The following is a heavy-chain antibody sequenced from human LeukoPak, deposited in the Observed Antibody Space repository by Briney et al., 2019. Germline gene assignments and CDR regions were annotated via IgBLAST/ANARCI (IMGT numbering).Heavy chain of an antibody. Sequence: PGGSLRLSCAASGFTFSSYAMHWVRQAPGKGLEWVAVISYAGNNKYYADSVKGRFTISRDNSKNTLFLQMNSLRPEDTAVYYCSRGQHRVTYLDDGFDVWGQGTMVTVSS. D-gene: IGHD4-11*01. V-gene: IGHV3-30*04. CDR2: ISYAGNNK. CDR3: SRGQHRVTYLDDGFDV. J-gene: IGHJ3*01. CDR1: GFTFSSYA.